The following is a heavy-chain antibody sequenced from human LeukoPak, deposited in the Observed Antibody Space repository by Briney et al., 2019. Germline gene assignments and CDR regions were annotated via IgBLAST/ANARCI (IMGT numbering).Heavy chain of an antibody. CDR2: ISSSGNST. Sequence: GGSLRLSCAASDFVFSDYYMSWVRQAPGKGLEWVSYISSSGNSTYYADSVKGRFTISRDNAKNSLYLQMNSLRAEDTAVYYCAREMEGDYGSGTFFDLWGQGNMVTVSS. CDR3: AREMEGDYGSGTFFDL. CDR1: DFVFSDYY. J-gene: IGHJ4*02. D-gene: IGHD3-10*01. V-gene: IGHV3-11*01.